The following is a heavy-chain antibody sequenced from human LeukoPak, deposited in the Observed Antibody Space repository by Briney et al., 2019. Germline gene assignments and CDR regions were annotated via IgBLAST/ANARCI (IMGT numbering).Heavy chain of an antibody. CDR1: GFTFSSYS. CDR2: TRSAAYGGTT. D-gene: IGHD6-25*01. J-gene: IGHJ5*01. CDR3: ARARLLRQFDS. Sequence: GGSLRLSCAASGFTFSSYSFNWVRQAPGKGLEWVGFTRSAAYGGTTEYAASVKGRFIISRDNSNNIAYLQMETLKTEDTAVYFCARARLLRQFDSWGQGTLVTVSS. V-gene: IGHV3-49*04.